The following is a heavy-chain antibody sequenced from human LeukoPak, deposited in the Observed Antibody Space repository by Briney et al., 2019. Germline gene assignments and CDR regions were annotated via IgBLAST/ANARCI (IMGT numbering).Heavy chain of an antibody. D-gene: IGHD6-6*01. V-gene: IGHV4-59*01. CDR1: GGSISGYY. J-gene: IGHJ6*03. CDR3: ARYSSSSLGSGYYYYMDV. CDR2: IDYSGST. Sequence: SETLSLSCTVSGGSISGYYWSWVRQPPSKGLECFGHIDYSGSTNSNPSLTCRVTMSVDTSKNQFSLNLRSVTAADTAVYYCARYSSSSLGSGYYYYMDVWGKGTTVTVSS.